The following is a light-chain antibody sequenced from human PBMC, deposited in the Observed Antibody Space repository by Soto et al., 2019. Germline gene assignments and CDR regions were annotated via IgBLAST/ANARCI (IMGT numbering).Light chain of an antibody. V-gene: IGLV1-51*01. CDR1: SSNIGNNY. J-gene: IGLJ2*01. Sequence: QSVLTQPPSVSAAPGQKVTISCSGSSSNIGNNYVSWYQQLPGTAPKLLIYDNNKRPSGIPDRFSGSKSGTSATLGITGLQTGDGADYYWGTLDSRLSALVFGGGTKLTVL. CDR2: DNN. CDR3: GTLDSRLSALV.